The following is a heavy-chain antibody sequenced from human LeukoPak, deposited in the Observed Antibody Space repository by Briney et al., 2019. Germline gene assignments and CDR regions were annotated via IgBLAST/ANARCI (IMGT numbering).Heavy chain of an antibody. Sequence: AFLLLSCAASGFTFSSYTMTWVRQAPGKGQEGVANIKQDGSEKNYLDSVKGRFTISRDNAKNSLYLQMSSLRAGHTALYYCASDPWVGEYGFFDIWGQGTMVTVSS. J-gene: IGHJ3*02. D-gene: IGHD3-10*01. CDR3: ASDPWVGEYGFFDI. V-gene: IGHV3-7*01. CDR2: IKQDGSEK. CDR1: GFTFSSYT.